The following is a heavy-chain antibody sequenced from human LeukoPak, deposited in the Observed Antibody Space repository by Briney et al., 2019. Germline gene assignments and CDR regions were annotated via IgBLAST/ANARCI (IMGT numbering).Heavy chain of an antibody. CDR2: IYTSGST. D-gene: IGHD3-10*01. Sequence: PSETLSLTCTVSGGSISSYYWSWIRQPAGKGLEWIGRIYTSGSTNYNPSLKSRVTMSVDTSNNQFSLKLSSVTAADTAVYYCARDGSGSYYRGYYYYGMDVWGQGTTVTVSS. V-gene: IGHV4-4*07. CDR1: GGSISSYY. J-gene: IGHJ6*02. CDR3: ARDGSGSYYRGYYYYGMDV.